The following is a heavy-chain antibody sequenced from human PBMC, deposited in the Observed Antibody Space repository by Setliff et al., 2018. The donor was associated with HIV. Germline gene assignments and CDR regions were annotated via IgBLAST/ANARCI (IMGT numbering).Heavy chain of an antibody. D-gene: IGHD3-3*01. Sequence: GASVKVSCKASGYTFTSYDINWVRQATGQGLEWMGWMNPNSGNTGYAQKFQGRVTMTGNTSISTAYMELSSLTSDDTAVYYCTRSVLQFFGVVVDFDFWGQGTLVTVSS. CDR2: MNPNSGNT. CDR3: TRSVLQFFGVVVDFDF. V-gene: IGHV1-8*02. J-gene: IGHJ4*02. CDR1: GYTFTSYD.